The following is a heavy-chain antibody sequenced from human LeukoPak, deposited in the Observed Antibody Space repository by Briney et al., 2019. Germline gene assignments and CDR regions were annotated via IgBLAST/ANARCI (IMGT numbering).Heavy chain of an antibody. Sequence: KPSETLSLTCVVSGYSISSGYHWGGIRQPPGKGLEWIGSVYRSGTTYYDPSFKSRVTISVDTSKNQISLKVRSVTAADTAMYYCARENWVFDYWGQGILVTVSS. D-gene: IGHD7-27*01. V-gene: IGHV4-38-2*02. CDR3: ARENWVFDY. CDR1: GYSISSGYH. J-gene: IGHJ4*02. CDR2: VYRSGTT.